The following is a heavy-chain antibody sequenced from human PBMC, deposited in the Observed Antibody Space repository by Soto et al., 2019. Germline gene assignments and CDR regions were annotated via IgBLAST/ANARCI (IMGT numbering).Heavy chain of an antibody. D-gene: IGHD6-13*01. CDR1: GFTFGDHF. Sequence: GGSLRLSCTASGFTFGDHFMSWFRQAPGKGLEWVGFIRSKAYGGTTEYAASVKGRFTLSRDDSKSIAYLQMNSLKTEDTAVYYCARDPRAAAGLDYWGQGTLVTVSS. V-gene: IGHV3-49*03. J-gene: IGHJ4*02. CDR2: IRSKAYGGTT. CDR3: ARDPRAAAGLDY.